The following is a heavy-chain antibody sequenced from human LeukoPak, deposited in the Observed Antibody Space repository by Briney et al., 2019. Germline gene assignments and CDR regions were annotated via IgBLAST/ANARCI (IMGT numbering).Heavy chain of an antibody. V-gene: IGHV3-9*01. CDR2: ISWNSGSI. Sequence: PGGSLRLSCAASGFTFDDYAMHWVRQAPGKGLEWVSGISWNSGSIGYADSVKGRFTISRDNAKNSLYLQMNSLGAEDTALYYCAKASGFTVTPGYFDYWGQGTLVTVSS. CDR1: GFTFDDYA. CDR3: AKASGFTVTPGYFDY. D-gene: IGHD4-17*01. J-gene: IGHJ4*02.